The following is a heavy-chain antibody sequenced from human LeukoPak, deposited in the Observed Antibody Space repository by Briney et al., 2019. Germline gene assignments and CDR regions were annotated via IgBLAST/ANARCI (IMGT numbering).Heavy chain of an antibody. CDR3: AREGWYSSSWYNC. V-gene: IGHV1-46*01. J-gene: IGHJ4*02. Sequence: ASVKVSCKASGYTFTTYYIHWVRQAPGQGLEWMGTINPSDGSTSYAQKFQGRVTMTRDTSTSTVYMELSSLRSDDTAVYYCAREGWYSSSWYNCWGQGTLVTVSS. CDR1: GYTFTTYY. D-gene: IGHD6-13*01. CDR2: INPSDGST.